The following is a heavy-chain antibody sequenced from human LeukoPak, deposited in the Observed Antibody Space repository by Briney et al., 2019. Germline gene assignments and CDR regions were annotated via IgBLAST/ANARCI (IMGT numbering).Heavy chain of an antibody. CDR2: ISGYNGNT. CDR1: GYTFSKYG. D-gene: IGHD2-2*01. CDR3: ARSVNVKPYCNTISCSGEGMGV. V-gene: IGHV1-18*04. J-gene: IGHJ6*02. Sequence: ASVKVSCKASGYTFSKYGVSWVRQAPVQGLEWMGWISGYNGNTDYAQKFQDRVSMTTDTSTSTVYLELRSLRSDDTAVYYCARSVNVKPYCNTISCSGEGMGVWGQGTTVTVSS.